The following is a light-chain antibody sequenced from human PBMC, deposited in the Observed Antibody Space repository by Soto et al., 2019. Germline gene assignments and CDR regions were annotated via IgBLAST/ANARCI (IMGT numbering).Light chain of an antibody. Sequence: DLQMTQSPSPLSASVGDRVTMACRASQNVRSYLNWYQQRPGKAPKLLISETSTLESGVPSKFSGTGYGTDFTLTISSLQPEDFATYYCQQTFSIPRTFGPGTKVDI. CDR3: QQTFSIPRT. CDR1: QNVRSY. J-gene: IGKJ3*01. V-gene: IGKV1-39*01. CDR2: ETS.